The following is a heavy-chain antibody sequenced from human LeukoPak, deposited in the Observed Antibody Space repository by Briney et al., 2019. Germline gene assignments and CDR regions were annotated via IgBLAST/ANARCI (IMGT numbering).Heavy chain of an antibody. V-gene: IGHV1-2*02. Sequence: ASVKVSCKASGYTFTGYYMHWVRQAPGQGLEWMGWINPNSGGTNYAQKFQGRVTMTRDTSISTAYMELSRLRSDDTAVYYCARAVAGRFYYYGMDVWGQGTTVTVSS. CDR3: ARAVAGRFYYYGMDV. J-gene: IGHJ6*02. CDR1: GYTFTGYY. D-gene: IGHD6-19*01. CDR2: INPNSGGT.